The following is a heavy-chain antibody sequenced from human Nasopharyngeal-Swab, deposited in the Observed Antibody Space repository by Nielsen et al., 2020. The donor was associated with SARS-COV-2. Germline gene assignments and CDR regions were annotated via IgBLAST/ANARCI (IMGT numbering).Heavy chain of an antibody. CDR3: ARDLSTVIAVAGPNYYYYGMDV. CDR2: IIPVFGTA. Sequence: WVRQAPGQGLEWMGKIIPVFGTADYAQRFQGRVTITADESTSTAYMELSSLRSEDTAVYYCARDLSTVIAVAGPNYYYYGMDVWGQGTTVTVSS. J-gene: IGHJ6*02. V-gene: IGHV1-69*15. D-gene: IGHD6-19*01.